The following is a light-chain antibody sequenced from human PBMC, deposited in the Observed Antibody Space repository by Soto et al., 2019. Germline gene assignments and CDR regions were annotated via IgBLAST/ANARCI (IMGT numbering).Light chain of an antibody. V-gene: IGKV3-15*01. CDR2: GAS. CDR1: QSVSSN. J-gene: IGKJ2*01. Sequence: EIVMTQSPATLSLSPGERATLSCRASQSVSSNLAWYQQKPGQAPRLLIYGASTRATGIPARFSGSGSGTELTFTISSLQSEDFVVYYCKQYTNWPPYTFGQGTKLEIK. CDR3: KQYTNWPPYT.